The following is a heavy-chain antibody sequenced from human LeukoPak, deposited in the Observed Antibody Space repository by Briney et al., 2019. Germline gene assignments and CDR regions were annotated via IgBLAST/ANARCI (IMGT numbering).Heavy chain of an antibody. CDR1: GFTFSSYW. J-gene: IGHJ4*02. CDR3: TRGAWVVGMFDH. D-gene: IGHD2-21*01. V-gene: IGHV3-7*01. CDR2: IKQDGSEK. Sequence: GGSLRLSCAASGFTFSSYWMSWVRQAPGKGLEWVANIKQDGSEKYYVDSVKGRFTISRDNSNNTLFLQMNSLRIEDTAVYYCTRGAWVVGMFDHWGQGSLVTVSS.